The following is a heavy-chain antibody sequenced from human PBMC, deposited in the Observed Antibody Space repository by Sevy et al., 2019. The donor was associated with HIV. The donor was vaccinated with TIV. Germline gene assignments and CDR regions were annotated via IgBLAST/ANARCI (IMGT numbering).Heavy chain of an antibody. V-gene: IGHV1-2*02. D-gene: IGHD6-19*01. J-gene: IGHJ4*02. CDR2: INPDTGNT. CDR1: GYTFTDRY. CDR3: ARVHPPRLSGHDSGWYPFDY. Sequence: ASVKVSCQTSGYTFTDRYIHLVRQAPGQGLEWMGYINPDTGNTRYAQKFQARVTMTGDTSVSTAYMELRRLTSDDTAVYFCARVHPPRLSGHDSGWYPFDYWGQGTLVTVSS.